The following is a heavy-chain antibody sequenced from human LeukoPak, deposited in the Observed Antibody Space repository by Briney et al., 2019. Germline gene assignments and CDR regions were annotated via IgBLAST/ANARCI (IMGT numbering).Heavy chain of an antibody. V-gene: IGHV3-23*01. D-gene: IGHD2-15*01. CDR1: GFTFSSYA. CDR2: ISGSGGST. J-gene: IGHJ5*02. Sequence: GGSLRLSCAASGFTFSSYAMSWVRQAPGKGLEWVSAISGSGGSTYYADSVKGRYTISRDNSKNTLYLQMNSLRAEDTAVYYCAKANVVAAMADWFDPWGQGTLVTVSS. CDR3: AKANVVAAMADWFDP.